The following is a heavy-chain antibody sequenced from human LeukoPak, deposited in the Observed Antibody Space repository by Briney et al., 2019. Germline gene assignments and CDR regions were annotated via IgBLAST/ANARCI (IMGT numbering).Heavy chain of an antibody. Sequence: TSETLSLTCTVSGGSISSDSYYWSWIRQPAGKGLEWIGRIYTSGSTNYNPSLKSRVTISVDTSKNQFSLKLSSVTAADTAVYYCARDNIYCGGDCSGDYWGQGTLVTVSS. V-gene: IGHV4-61*02. J-gene: IGHJ4*02. CDR2: IYTSGST. D-gene: IGHD2-21*02. CDR1: GGSISSDSYY. CDR3: ARDNIYCGGDCSGDY.